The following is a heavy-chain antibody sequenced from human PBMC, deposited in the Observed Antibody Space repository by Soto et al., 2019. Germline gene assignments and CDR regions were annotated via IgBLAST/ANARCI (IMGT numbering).Heavy chain of an antibody. V-gene: IGHV4-4*07. CDR2: IYSSGSA. CDR1: GGYIYTYC. D-gene: IGHD1-26*01. CDR3: ATIVGANDY. Sequence: SETLSLTSTVSGGYIYTYCWTWLRQPAGKGLEWIGHIYSSGSANYNPSLKSRVSMSVDTSKNQFSLKLNSVTAADTAVYYCATIVGANDYWGQGALVTVS. J-gene: IGHJ4*02.